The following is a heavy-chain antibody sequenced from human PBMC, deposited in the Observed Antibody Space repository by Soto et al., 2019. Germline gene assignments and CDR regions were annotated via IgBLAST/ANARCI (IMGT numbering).Heavy chain of an antibody. CDR3: LNGEYY. V-gene: IGHV3-48*01. CDR1: GFTFSSHV. J-gene: IGHJ4*02. Sequence: EEHLVESGGGLVQPGGSLRLSCAASGFTFSSHVMYWVRQAPGKGLEWVSSINSGSTSIYYADSVKGRFTISRDNGKNALYLQMSSLRADDTAVYYCLNGEYYVGQGTLVTVSS. CDR2: INSGSTSI. D-gene: IGHD4-17*01.